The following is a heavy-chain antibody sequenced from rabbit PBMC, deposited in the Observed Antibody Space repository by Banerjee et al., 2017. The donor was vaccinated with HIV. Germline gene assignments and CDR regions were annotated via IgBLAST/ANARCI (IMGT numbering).Heavy chain of an antibody. CDR2: IGTSSGNT. CDR1: GFSFSSTYY. CDR3: VRDHSYYDHGKFDL. J-gene: IGHJ4*01. D-gene: IGHD2-1*01. Sequence: QSLEESGGDLVKPGASLTLTCTASGFSFSSTYYMCWVRQAPGKGLEWIACIGTSSGNTWYATWAKGRFTISSHNAQNTLYLQLNSLTAADTATYFCVRDHSYYDHGKFDLWGQGTLVTV. V-gene: IGHV1S40*01.